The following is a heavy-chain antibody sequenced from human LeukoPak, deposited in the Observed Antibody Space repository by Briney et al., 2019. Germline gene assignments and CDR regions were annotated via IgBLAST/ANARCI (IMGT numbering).Heavy chain of an antibody. V-gene: IGHV1-69*05. D-gene: IGHD2-2*01. CDR3: AKGYCSSTSCYSAFDI. J-gene: IGHJ3*02. CDR1: GGTFTSYA. Sequence: PSVKVSFTSSGGTFTSYAISWVRQAPGQGLEWMGGIIPIFGTANYAQKVQGRVTITTDESTSTAYMELSSLRSEDTAVYYCAKGYCSSTSCYSAFDIWGQGTMVTVSS. CDR2: IIPIFGTA.